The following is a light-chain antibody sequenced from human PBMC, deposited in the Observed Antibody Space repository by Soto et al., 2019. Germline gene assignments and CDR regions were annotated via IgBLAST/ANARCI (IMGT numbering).Light chain of an antibody. CDR3: SSYTSSSTLVV. V-gene: IGLV2-14*01. J-gene: IGLJ2*01. Sequence: QSVLTQPASVSGSPGQSITISCTGTSSDVGGYNYVSWYQQHPGKAPKLMIYDVSNRTSGVSNRFSGYKSGNTASLTISGLQAEDEADYYCSSYTSSSTLVVFGGGTKLTVL. CDR1: SSDVGGYNY. CDR2: DVS.